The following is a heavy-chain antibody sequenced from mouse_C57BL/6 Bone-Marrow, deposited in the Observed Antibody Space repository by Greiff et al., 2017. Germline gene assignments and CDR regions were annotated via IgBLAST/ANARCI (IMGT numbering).Heavy chain of an antibody. D-gene: IGHD4-1*01. CDR3: ARVTGTNFDY. Sequence: VQLQQSGPELVKPGASVKISCKASGYSFTGYYMNWVKQSPEKSLEWIGEINPSTGGTTYNQKFKAKATLTVDKSSSTAYMQLKSLTSEDSAVYYCARVTGTNFDYWGQGTTLTVSS. V-gene: IGHV1-42*01. CDR2: INPSTGGT. J-gene: IGHJ2*01. CDR1: GYSFTGYY.